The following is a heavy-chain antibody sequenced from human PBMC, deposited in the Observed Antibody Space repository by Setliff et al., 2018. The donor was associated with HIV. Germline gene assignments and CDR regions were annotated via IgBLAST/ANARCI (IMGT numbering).Heavy chain of an antibody. Sequence: SETLSLTCTVSDDSTSSGFYNWTWIRQPAGRGLEWIGHVYSSGTTSYRPSLKGRVTISLDASKNQFSLKLRSVTAADTAVYYCATMTANWFDPWGQGTLVTVSS. CDR2: VYSSGTT. J-gene: IGHJ5*02. V-gene: IGHV4-61*09. CDR1: DDSTSSGFYN. CDR3: ATMTANWFDP. D-gene: IGHD2-21*02.